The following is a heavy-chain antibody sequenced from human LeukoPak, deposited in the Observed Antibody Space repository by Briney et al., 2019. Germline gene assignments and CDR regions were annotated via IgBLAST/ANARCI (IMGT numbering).Heavy chain of an antibody. D-gene: IGHD3-10*01. CDR2: IYPGDSDT. V-gene: IGHV5-51*01. Sequence: GESLKISCKGSGYSFTSYWIGWVRQMPGKGLEWMGIIYPGDSDTRYSPPFQGQVTISADKSISTAYLQWSSLKASDTAMYYCARLYYGSGSSYYYGMDVWGQGTTVTVSS. CDR3: ARLYYGSGSSYYYGMDV. J-gene: IGHJ6*02. CDR1: GYSFTSYW.